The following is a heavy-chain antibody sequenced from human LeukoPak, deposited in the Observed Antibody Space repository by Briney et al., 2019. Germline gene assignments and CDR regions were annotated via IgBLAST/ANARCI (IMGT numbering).Heavy chain of an antibody. CDR1: GFTFSAFA. D-gene: IGHD6-13*01. J-gene: IGHJ5*02. CDR3: AKGAGPGKVDWFDP. CDR2: ITGGGNSV. V-gene: IGHV3-23*01. Sequence: GGSLRLSCAASGFTFSAFAMTWVRQAPGKAPEWIASITGGGNSVFYAESVKGRFTFARDNSKNTLFLHMGSLRAEDTAVYYCAKGAGPGKVDWFDPWGQGTQVTASS.